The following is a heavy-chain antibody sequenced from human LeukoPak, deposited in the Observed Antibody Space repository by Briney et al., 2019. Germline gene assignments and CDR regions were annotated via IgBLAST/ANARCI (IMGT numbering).Heavy chain of an antibody. D-gene: IGHD4-17*01. Sequence: PSETLSLTCAVYGGSFSGYYWGWIRQPPGKGLEWIGEINHSGSTNYNPSLKSRVTISVDTSKNQFSLKLSSVTAADTAVYYCARHGDYDAFDIWGQGTMVTVSS. CDR3: ARHGDYDAFDI. J-gene: IGHJ3*02. CDR2: INHSGST. V-gene: IGHV4-34*01. CDR1: GGSFSGYY.